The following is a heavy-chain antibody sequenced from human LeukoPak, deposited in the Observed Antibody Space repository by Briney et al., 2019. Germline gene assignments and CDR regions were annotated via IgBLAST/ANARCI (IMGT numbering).Heavy chain of an antibody. V-gene: IGHV3-30*10. CDR2: ISSDTTNK. CDR1: GFPFAAYA. Sequence: GGSLRLSCATSGFPFAAYALHWVRQAPGKGLEWVAVISSDTTNKYYMDSVKGRFTISRDNSKNTLYLQMDSLRLEDTAVYYCARLAAASPGYWGQGTLVTVSS. CDR3: ARLAAASPGY. D-gene: IGHD3-16*01. J-gene: IGHJ4*02.